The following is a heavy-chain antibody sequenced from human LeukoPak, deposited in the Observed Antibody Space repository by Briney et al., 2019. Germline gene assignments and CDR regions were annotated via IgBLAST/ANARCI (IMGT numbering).Heavy chain of an antibody. CDR1: GFTFSSYW. J-gene: IGHJ6*02. Sequence: GGSLRLSCAVSGFTFSSYWMSWVRQAPGKGLEWVANIKQDGSEKYYVDSVKGRFTISRDNAKNSLYLQMNSLRAEDTAVYYCARDSPRGLYYYYGMDVWGQGTTVTVSS. CDR3: ARDSPRGLYYYYGMDV. D-gene: IGHD3-10*01. CDR2: IKQDGSEK. V-gene: IGHV3-7*01.